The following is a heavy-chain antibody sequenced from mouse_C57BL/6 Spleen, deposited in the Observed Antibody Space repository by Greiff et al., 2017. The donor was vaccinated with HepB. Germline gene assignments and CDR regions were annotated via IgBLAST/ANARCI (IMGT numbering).Heavy chain of an antibody. Sequence: QVQLQQSGAELVRPGASVTLSCKASGYTFTDYAMHWVKQTPVHGLEWIGAIDPETGGTAYNQKFKGKAILTADKSSSTAYMELRSLTSEDSAVYYCTREGYGSRWFAYWGQGTLVTVSA. J-gene: IGHJ3*01. D-gene: IGHD1-1*01. CDR1: GYTFTDYA. V-gene: IGHV1-15*01. CDR2: IDPETGGT. CDR3: TREGYGSRWFAY.